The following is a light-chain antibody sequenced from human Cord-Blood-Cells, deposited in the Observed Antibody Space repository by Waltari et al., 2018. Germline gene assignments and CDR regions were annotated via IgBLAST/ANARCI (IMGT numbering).Light chain of an antibody. CDR3: QSYESSSLCV. CDR2: EDN. Sequence: FMLTQPHSVSESPGKTVTISCTRSSGSIASNYVQWYPQRPGSSPTTVIHEDNQRPCGVHERYSGSIDSSATAASRTVSGRKTEDEADYYCQSYESSSLCVVGGGTKLTVL. V-gene: IGLV6-57*01. CDR1: SGSIASNY. J-gene: IGLJ3*02.